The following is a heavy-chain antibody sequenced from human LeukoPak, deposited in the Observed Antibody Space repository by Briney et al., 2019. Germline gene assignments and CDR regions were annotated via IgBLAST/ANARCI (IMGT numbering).Heavy chain of an antibody. V-gene: IGHV1-69*02. CDR2: IIPILGIA. J-gene: IGHJ5*02. CDR3: ARAVRGVDTAMVGYNWFDP. CDR1: GGTFSSYT. Sequence: SVKVSCKVSGGTFSSYTISWVRQAPGQGLEWMGRIIPILGIANYAQKFQGRVTITADKSTSTAYMELSSLRSEDTAVYYCARAVRGVDTAMVGYNWFDPWGQGTLVTVSS. D-gene: IGHD5-18*01.